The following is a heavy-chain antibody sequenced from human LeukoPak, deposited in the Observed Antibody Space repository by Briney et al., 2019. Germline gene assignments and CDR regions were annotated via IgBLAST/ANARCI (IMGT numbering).Heavy chain of an antibody. CDR2: IYYSGST. CDR1: GGSISSYY. V-gene: IGHV4-59*01. CDR3: ARESAGLSYSYDSSGYGRWFDP. D-gene: IGHD3-22*01. Sequence: KASETLSLTCTVSGGSISSYYWSWIRQPPGKGLEWIGYIYYSGSTNYNPSLKGRVTISVDTSKNQFSLKLSSVTAADTAVYYCARESAGLSYSYDSSGYGRWFDPWGQGTLVTVSS. J-gene: IGHJ5*02.